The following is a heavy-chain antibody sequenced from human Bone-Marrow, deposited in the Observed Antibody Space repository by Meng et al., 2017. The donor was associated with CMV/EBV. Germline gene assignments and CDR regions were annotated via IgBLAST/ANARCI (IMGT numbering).Heavy chain of an antibody. CDR2: IYSGGST. CDR1: GFTVSSNY. J-gene: IGHJ6*02. D-gene: IGHD3-3*01. CDR3: ARGVKRSFFNYYYGMDV. V-gene: IGHV3-53*01. Sequence: GESLKISCAASGFTVSSNYMSWVRQAPGKGLEWVSVIYSGGSTYYADSVKGRFTISRDNSKNTLYLQMNSLRAEGTAVYYCARGVKRSFFNYYYGMDVWGQGTTVTVSS.